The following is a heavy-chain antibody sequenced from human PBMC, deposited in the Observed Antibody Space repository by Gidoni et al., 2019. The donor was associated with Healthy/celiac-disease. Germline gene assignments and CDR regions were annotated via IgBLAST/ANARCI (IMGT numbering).Heavy chain of an antibody. CDR1: GFTFSSYS. J-gene: IGHJ5*02. D-gene: IGHD6-13*01. CDR3: ARGVIAAAGTGWFDP. Sequence: EVQLVESGGGLVKPGGSLRLSCAASGFTFSSYSMNWVRQAPGKGLEWVSSISSSSSYIYYADSVKGRFTISRDNAKNSLYLQMNSLRAEDTAVYYCARGVIAAAGTGWFDPWGQGTLVTVSS. V-gene: IGHV3-21*01. CDR2: ISSSSSYI.